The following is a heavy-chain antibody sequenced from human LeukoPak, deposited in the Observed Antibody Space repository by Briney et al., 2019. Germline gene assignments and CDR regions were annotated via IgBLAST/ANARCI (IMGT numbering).Heavy chain of an antibody. D-gene: IGHD3-3*01. CDR3: ARDELWNGYYSVNYNYYGMDV. J-gene: IGHJ6*02. CDR2: INPNSGGT. V-gene: IGHV1-2*06. CDR1: GYTVTGYY. Sequence: ASVKVSCKASGYTVTGYYMHWVRQAPGQGLEWMGRINPNSGGTNYAQKFQGRVTMTRDTSISTAYMELSRLTSDDTAVYYCARDELWNGYYSVNYNYYGMDVWGQGTTVTVSS.